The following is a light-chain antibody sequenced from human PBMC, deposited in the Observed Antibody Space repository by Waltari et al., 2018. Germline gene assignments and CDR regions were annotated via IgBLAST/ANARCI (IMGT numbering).Light chain of an antibody. V-gene: IGLV2-14*03. CDR1: NSVVGFSNS. CDR3: NSYTGSSSWV. Sequence: QSALTQPASVSGSPGQSITISSTGTNSVVGFSNSVSWYQQHPGKAPKLLIYDVSVRPSGVSNRFSGSKSGNTASLTISGLQAEDEADYYCNSYTGSSSWVFGGGTRLTVL. CDR2: DVS. J-gene: IGLJ3*02.